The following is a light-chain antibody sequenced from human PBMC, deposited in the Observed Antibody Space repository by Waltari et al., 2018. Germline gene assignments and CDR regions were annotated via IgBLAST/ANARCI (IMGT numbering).Light chain of an antibody. V-gene: IGKV3-11*01. CDR3: QQRSNSYT. CDR1: QSVSSY. CDR2: DAS. Sequence: EIVLTQSPATLSLSPGERATRSCRASQSVSSYLAWYQQKPGQAPRLLIYDASNRATGIPARFSGSGSGTDFTLTISSLEPEVFAVYYCQQRSNSYTFGQGTKLEIK. J-gene: IGKJ2*01.